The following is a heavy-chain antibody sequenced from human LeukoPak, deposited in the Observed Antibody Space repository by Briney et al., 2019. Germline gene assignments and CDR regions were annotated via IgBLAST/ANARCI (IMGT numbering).Heavy chain of an antibody. CDR2: ISAYNGNT. Sequence: GASVKVSCKASGYTFTSYGISWVRQAPGQGLEWMGWISAYNGNTNYAQKLQGRVTMTTDTSTSTAYMEPRSLRSDDTAVYYCARGVYSSGLYYFDYWGQGTLVTVSS. CDR3: ARGVYSSGLYYFDY. V-gene: IGHV1-18*01. CDR1: GYTFTSYG. J-gene: IGHJ4*02. D-gene: IGHD6-19*01.